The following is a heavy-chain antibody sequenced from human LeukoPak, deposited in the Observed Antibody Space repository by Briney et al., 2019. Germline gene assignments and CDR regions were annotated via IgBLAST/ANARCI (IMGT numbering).Heavy chain of an antibody. V-gene: IGHV3-23*01. D-gene: IGHD4-23*01. CDR3: AKTTTVAPPFDY. CDR2: ISGSGGST. Sequence: PGGSLRLSCAASGFTFSSYSMNWVRQAPGKGLEWVSAISGSGGSTYYADSVKGRFTISRDNSKNTLYLQMNSLRAEDTAVYYCAKTTTVAPPFDYWGQGTLVTVSS. CDR1: GFTFSSYS. J-gene: IGHJ4*02.